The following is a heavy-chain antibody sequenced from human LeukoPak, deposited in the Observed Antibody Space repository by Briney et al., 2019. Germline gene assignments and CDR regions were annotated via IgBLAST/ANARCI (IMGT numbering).Heavy chain of an antibody. CDR1: GFTFSSYA. CDR3: AKDRVITMVRGVNTGMDV. CDR2: IRGSGAST. J-gene: IGHJ6*02. D-gene: IGHD3-10*01. V-gene: IGHV3-23*01. Sequence: GGALRLSCAASGFTFSSYAMRWGRQARGKGVEWVSAIRGSGASTYYADSVKGRFTIPRHNSKNTLYLQMNSLRAEDTAVYYCAKDRVITMVRGVNTGMDVWGQGTTVTVSS.